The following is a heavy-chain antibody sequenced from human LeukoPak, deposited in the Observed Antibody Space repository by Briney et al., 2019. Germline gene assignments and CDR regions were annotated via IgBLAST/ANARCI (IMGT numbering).Heavy chain of an antibody. CDR1: GYTFTSYY. CDR2: INPSRGST. J-gene: IGHJ3*02. Sequence: ASVKVSCKASGYTFTSYYMHWVRQAPGQGLEWMGIINPSRGSTNYAQKFQGRVTITRDTSTSTVYMELSSLRYEDTAVYYWAREGGGFVVVAAAIPPSAFDIWGQGTMVTVSS. CDR3: AREGGGFVVVAAAIPPSAFDI. D-gene: IGHD2-2*02. V-gene: IGHV1-46*01.